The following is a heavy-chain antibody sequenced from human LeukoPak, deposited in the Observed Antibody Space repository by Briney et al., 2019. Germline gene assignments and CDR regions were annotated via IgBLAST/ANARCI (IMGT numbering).Heavy chain of an antibody. CDR2: MRQDGSEI. CDR3: ARGGATRGRFEN. D-gene: IGHD1-26*01. J-gene: IGHJ4*02. Sequence: GGPLRLSCAASGFPFNVQTMSWVRQAPEKGLDWVASMRQDGSEIYYVDSVKGRFTISRDNPKNSLYLQTNSLRAEDTAVYYCARGGATRGRFENWGQGTLVTVSS. V-gene: IGHV3-7*01. CDR1: GFPFNVQT.